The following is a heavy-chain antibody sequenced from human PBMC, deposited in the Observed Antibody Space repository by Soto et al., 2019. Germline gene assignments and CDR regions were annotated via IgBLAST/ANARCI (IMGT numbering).Heavy chain of an antibody. Sequence: GGSLRLSCAASGFTFSSYAMSWVRQAPGKGLEWVSAISGSGGSTYYADSVKGRFTISRDNSRNTLYLQMNSLRAEDTAVYYCAKARAVLRYFDWLSRPEYFQHWGQGTLVTVSS. CDR1: GFTFSSYA. J-gene: IGHJ1*01. CDR3: AKARAVLRYFDWLSRPEYFQH. CDR2: ISGSGGST. V-gene: IGHV3-23*01. D-gene: IGHD3-9*01.